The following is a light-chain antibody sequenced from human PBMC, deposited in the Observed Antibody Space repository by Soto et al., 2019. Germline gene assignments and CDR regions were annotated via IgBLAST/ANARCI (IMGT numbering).Light chain of an antibody. Sequence: EIVLTQSPGTLSLSPGEGATLSCRASQSVSRSYLAWYQQKPGQAPRLLIYAASSRATGIPERSSGSGSGTDFILTISRLEPEDFAGYYCQQYGNLPWTFGQGTKVEIK. CDR3: QQYGNLPWT. J-gene: IGKJ1*01. CDR2: AAS. CDR1: QSVSRSY. V-gene: IGKV3-20*01.